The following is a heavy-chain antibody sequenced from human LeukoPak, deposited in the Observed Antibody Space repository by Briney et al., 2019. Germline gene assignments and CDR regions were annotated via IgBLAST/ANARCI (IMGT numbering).Heavy chain of an antibody. D-gene: IGHD3-10*01. CDR1: GGSFSGYY. Sequence: PSETLSLTRAVYGGSFSGYYWSWIRQPPGKGLEWIGEINHSGTTNYSPSLKSRVTILVDTSKNQFSLKLTSVTAADTAMYYCARRSSRYYGSRAYRKYYFDYWGQGTPVTVSS. V-gene: IGHV4-34*01. CDR2: INHSGTT. CDR3: ARRSSRYYGSRAYRKYYFDY. J-gene: IGHJ4*02.